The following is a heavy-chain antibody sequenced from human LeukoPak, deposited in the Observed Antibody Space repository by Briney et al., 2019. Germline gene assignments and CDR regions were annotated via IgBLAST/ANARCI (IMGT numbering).Heavy chain of an antibody. J-gene: IGHJ1*01. V-gene: IGHV3-21*01. D-gene: IGHD3-9*01. CDR1: GFTFSSYS. CDR2: ISSSSSYI. Sequence: PGGSLRLSCAASGFTFSSYSMNWVRQAPGKGLEWVSSISSSSSYIYYADSVKGRFTISRDNAKNSLYLQMNSLRAEDTAVYYCASDQELRYFDWLLYPHSPRSQGYFQHWGQGTLVTVSS. CDR3: ASDQELRYFDWLLYPHSPRSQGYFQH.